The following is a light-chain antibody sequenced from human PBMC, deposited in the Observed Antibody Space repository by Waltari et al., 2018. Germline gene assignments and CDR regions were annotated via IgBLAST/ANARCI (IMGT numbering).Light chain of an antibody. V-gene: IGKV3-15*01. CDR1: QSIGSR. CDR3: HQYSASHT. J-gene: IGKJ2*01. CDR2: DIS. Sequence: EIVMTQSPATLSVSQGERATLSCRASQSIGSRLAWYQQKRGQAPRLLIYDISTRATGIPARFSGSGSGTEFTLTISSLQSEDSATYYCHQYSASHTFGQGTELEI.